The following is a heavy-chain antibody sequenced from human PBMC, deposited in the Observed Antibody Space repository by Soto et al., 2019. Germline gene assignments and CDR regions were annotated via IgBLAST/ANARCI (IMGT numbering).Heavy chain of an antibody. CDR2: IYYSGST. V-gene: IGHV4-59*08. CDR3: ARQLVI. Sequence: SETLLLPWTVFWGSSRNFYWTWIRQPPGKGLEWIGYIYYSGSTNYNSSLKSRVTMPVDTSKNQFSLNLSSVTAADTAVYYCARQLVIWGQGTLVTVSS. CDR1: WGSSRNFY. J-gene: IGHJ4*02.